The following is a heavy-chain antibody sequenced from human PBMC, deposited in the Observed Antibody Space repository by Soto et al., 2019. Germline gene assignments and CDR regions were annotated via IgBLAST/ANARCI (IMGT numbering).Heavy chain of an antibody. CDR1: GFTLSSYT. D-gene: IGHD3-22*01. CDR3: ARDNHYSDSRGYA. V-gene: IGHV3-21*01. Sequence: GGSLRLSCAASGFTLSSYTMSWVRQAPGKGLEWVSSISTSSSYIFHADSVKGRFTISRDNARNSLFLQMNSLRAEDTAAYYCARDNHYSDSRGYAWGQGTLVTVSS. J-gene: IGHJ5*02. CDR2: ISTSSSYI.